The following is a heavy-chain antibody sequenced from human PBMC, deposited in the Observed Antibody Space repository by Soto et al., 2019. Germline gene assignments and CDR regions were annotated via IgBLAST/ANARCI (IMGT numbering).Heavy chain of an antibody. Sequence: ASVKVSCKASGYTFTSYDINWVRQATGQGLEWMGWMNPNSGNTGYAQKFQGRVTMTRNTSISTAYMELSSLRSEDTAVYYCAREAKQWLVVYYYYYYGMDVWGQGTKVTVS. J-gene: IGHJ6*02. CDR1: GYTFTSYD. D-gene: IGHD6-19*01. CDR2: MNPNSGNT. V-gene: IGHV1-8*01. CDR3: AREAKQWLVVYYYYYYGMDV.